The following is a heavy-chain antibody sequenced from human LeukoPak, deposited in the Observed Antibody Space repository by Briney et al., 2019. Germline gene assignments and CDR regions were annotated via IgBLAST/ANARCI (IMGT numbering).Heavy chain of an antibody. CDR2: IYYSGST. J-gene: IGHJ4*02. CDR1: GYSISSSNW. V-gene: IGHV4-28*01. CDR3: ARIGSDDTALDY. D-gene: IGHD5-18*01. Sequence: MPSETLSLTCAVPGYSISSSNWWGWIRQPPGKGLEWIGYIYYSGSTYYNPSLKSRVTMSVDTSKNQFSLKLSSVTAVDTAVYYCARIGSDDTALDYWGQGTLVTVSS.